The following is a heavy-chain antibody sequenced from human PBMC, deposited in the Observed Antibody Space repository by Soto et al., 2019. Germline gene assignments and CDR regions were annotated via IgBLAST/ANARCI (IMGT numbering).Heavy chain of an antibody. J-gene: IGHJ4*02. CDR1: GGSSSIGDYY. D-gene: IGHD6-6*01. CDR3: ARFDSSSSFDY. CDR2: IYYSGST. V-gene: IGHV4-30-4*01. Sequence: PSGTLSLTCTVSGGSSSIGDYYWSWIRQPPGKGLEWIGYIYYSGSTYYNPSLKSRVTISVDTSKNQFSLKLSSVTAADTAVYYCARFDSSSSFDYWGQGTLVTVSS.